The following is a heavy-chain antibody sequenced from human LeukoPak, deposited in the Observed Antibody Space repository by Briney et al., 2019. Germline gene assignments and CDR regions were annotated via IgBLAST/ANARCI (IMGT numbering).Heavy chain of an antibody. D-gene: IGHD3-22*01. J-gene: IGHJ1*01. CDR1: GFTFSSYW. CDR2: IKSDGST. V-gene: IGHV3-74*01. Sequence: GGSLRLSCAASGFTFSSYWMHWVRQAPGKGLVWVSRIKSDGSTRYADSVKGRFTISRDNAKNTVSHQMTSLRAEDTGVYYCARAPSEIGGYYPEYFRHWGQGTLVIVSS. CDR3: ARAPSEIGGYYPEYFRH.